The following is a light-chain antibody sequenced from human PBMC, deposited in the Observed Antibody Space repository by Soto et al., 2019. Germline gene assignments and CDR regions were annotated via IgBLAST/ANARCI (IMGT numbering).Light chain of an antibody. CDR2: QVS. J-gene: IGLJ1*01. CDR3: CSYTSSSPYV. CDR1: SSDLGGYNF. Sequence: QSALTQPASGSGSPGQSITISCSGTSSDLGGYNFVSWYQHHPGKAPKLMIYQVSNRPSGVSNRFSGSKSGYTASLTISGLQAEDEADYYCCSYTSSSPYVFGTGTKVTV. V-gene: IGLV2-14*01.